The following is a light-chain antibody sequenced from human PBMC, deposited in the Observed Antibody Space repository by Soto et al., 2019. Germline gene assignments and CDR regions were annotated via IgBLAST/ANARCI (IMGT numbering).Light chain of an antibody. CDR1: QTISSW. V-gene: IGKV1-33*01. J-gene: IGKJ5*01. Sequence: DILMTQSPTSLSASVGEIVTITCRASQTISSWVSWYQXEPWKAXXXXGXRAXXXSKGVTSRFSGSGSGTDFSFIITSLQREDLATYYCQQYYGLPPLTFGQGTRLEIK. CDR3: QQYYGLPPLT. CDR2: RAX.